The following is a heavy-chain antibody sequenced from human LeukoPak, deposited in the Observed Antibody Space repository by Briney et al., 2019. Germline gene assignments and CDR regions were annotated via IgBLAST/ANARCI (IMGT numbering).Heavy chain of an antibody. J-gene: IGHJ4*02. CDR2: IWYDGSNQ. Sequence: PGGSLRLSCAASGLRFRNYGMHWVRQAPGKGLEWVAVIWYDGSNQYYVDSVKGRFTVSRVNAKNTLYLQMNSLRAEDTAVYYCVRDFRSADYWGQGTLVTVSS. CDR3: VRDFRSADY. V-gene: IGHV3-33*01. CDR1: GLRFRNYG.